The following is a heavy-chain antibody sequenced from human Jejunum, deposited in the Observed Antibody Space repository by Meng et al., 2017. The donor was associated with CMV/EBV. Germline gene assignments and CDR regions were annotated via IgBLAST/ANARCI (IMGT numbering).Heavy chain of an antibody. V-gene: IGHV5-51*01. J-gene: IGHJ4*01. Sequence: SFIAYWTGWVRRVPGQGREWLGFIYPGDSDTRYSPSFQGQVTISADKSISTAYLQWSSLRASDTAMYYCATSAPTDYGDYTYFFDYWGHGTLVTVSS. CDR3: ATSAPTDYGDYTYFFDY. D-gene: IGHD4-17*01. CDR2: IYPGDSDT. CDR1: SFIAYW.